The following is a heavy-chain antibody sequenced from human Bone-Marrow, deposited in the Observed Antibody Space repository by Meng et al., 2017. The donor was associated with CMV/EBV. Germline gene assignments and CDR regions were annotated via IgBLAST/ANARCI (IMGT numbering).Heavy chain of an antibody. CDR3: ARGAISQGWID. D-gene: IGHD2-2*03. CDR1: GYSISSGYY. J-gene: IGHJ4*02. V-gene: IGHV4-38-2*02. Sequence: SETLSLTCTVSGYSISSGYYWGWIRQPPGKGLEWIGSIYHSGSTYYNPPLKSRVTISVDTSKNQFSLKLSSVTAADTAVYYCARGAISQGWIDWGQGTLVTVSS. CDR2: IYHSGST.